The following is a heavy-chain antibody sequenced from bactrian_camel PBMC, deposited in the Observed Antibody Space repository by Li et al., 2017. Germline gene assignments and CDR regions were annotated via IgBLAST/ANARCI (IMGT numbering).Heavy chain of an antibody. D-gene: IGHD3*01. V-gene: IGHV3S6*01. CDR1: HLSIDSYC. CDR2: ISSVGHDP. J-gene: IGHJ4*01. Sequence: VQLVESGGGSVQAGGSLRLSCTTSHLSIDSYCMAFFREAPGNEPEGVAAISSVGHDPVYGDSVKGRAIISRDNAKDTLYLQMNSLKIEDTAVYYCALGSSRQATMTARGKGTQVTVS.